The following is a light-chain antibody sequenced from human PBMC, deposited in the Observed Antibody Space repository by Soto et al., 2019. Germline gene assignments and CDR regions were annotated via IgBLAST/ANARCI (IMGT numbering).Light chain of an antibody. CDR1: HDISNY. Sequence: DIQMTQSPSSLSASVGDRVSITCQASHDISNYLNWYQQKPGKAPNLLIYDASTLHSGVPSRFSGGGSGTDFTLTISSLQPEDFATYYCQQVNVYPSTFGGGTKVDIK. V-gene: IGKV1-9*01. CDR3: QQVNVYPST. J-gene: IGKJ4*01. CDR2: DAS.